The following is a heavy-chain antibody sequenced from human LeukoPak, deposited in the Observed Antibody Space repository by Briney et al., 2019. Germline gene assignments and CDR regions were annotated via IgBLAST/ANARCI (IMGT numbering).Heavy chain of an antibody. CDR1: GYTFTIYD. J-gene: IGHJ6*02. CDR2: MKPNSGNT. Sequence: ASVRVSSMASGYTFTIYDINWGPQAPGQGREWMGWMKPNSGNTGYAQKFQGRVTMTRNTSISTAYMELSSLRSEDTAVYYCARMNSGRSYYYYGMDVWGQGTTVTVSS. CDR3: ARMNSGRSYYYYGMDV. D-gene: IGHD3-10*01. V-gene: IGHV1-8*02.